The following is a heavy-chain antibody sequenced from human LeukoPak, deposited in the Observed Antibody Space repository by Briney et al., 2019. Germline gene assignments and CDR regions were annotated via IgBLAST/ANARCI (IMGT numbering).Heavy chain of an antibody. V-gene: IGHV4-59*01. CDR2: IYYSGST. CDR3: ARDGSWAFDI. D-gene: IGHD5-12*01. CDR1: GGSMSNYY. Sequence: PSETLSLTCTVSGGSMSNYYWSWIRQSPGKGLEWIGCIYYSGSTNYNPSPKSRVTISVDPSKNQFSLRPTSVTAADTAVYYCARDGSWAFDIWGQGTMVTVSS. J-gene: IGHJ3*02.